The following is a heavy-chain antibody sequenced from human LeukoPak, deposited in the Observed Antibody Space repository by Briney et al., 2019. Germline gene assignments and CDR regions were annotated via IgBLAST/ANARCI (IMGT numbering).Heavy chain of an antibody. Sequence: PGRSLRLSCAASGFTFSSYATHWVRQAPGKGLEWVAVISYDGSNKYYADSVKGRFTISRDNSKNTLYLQMNSLRAEDTAVYYCARGGDIVVVPAANDYWGQGTLVTVSS. CDR2: ISYDGSNK. D-gene: IGHD2-2*01. V-gene: IGHV3-30*04. CDR3: ARGGDIVVVPAANDY. CDR1: GFTFSSYA. J-gene: IGHJ4*02.